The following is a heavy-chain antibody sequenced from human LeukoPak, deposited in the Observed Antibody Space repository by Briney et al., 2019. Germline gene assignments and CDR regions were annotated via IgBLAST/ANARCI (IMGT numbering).Heavy chain of an antibody. D-gene: IGHD5-24*01. CDR1: GGTFSTYA. CDR3: ARRGGRRDCFHFVEDEYYFDY. CDR2: IIPISGKA. J-gene: IGHJ4*02. V-gene: IGHV1-69*06. Sequence: GSSVKVSCKASGGTFSTYAITWVRQAPGQGLEWMGGIIPISGKANYAQKFQGRDTITADKSTSTAYMELSSLRSEDTDVCYCARRGGRRDCFHFVEDEYYFDYWGQGTLVTVSS.